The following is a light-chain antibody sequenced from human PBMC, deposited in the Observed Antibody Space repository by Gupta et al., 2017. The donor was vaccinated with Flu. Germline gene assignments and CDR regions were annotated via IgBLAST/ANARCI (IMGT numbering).Light chain of an antibody. CDR2: DAS. CDR1: QSVSSY. Sequence: IVFTQSPATLSFSPGERATLSCRASQSVSSYLAWYQQKPGQAPRLLIYDASNRANGIPARFSGSGSGTDFTLTISSREPEDFAVYYCHQRSNCPVTFGQGTKLEIK. J-gene: IGKJ2*01. CDR3: HQRSNCPVT. V-gene: IGKV3-11*01.